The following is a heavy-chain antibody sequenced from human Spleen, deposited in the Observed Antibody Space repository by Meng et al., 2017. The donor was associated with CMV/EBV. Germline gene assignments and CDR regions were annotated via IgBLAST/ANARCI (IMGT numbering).Heavy chain of an antibody. CDR3: ARLAAVGTTIFNWFAP. CDR1: GASITSSSYF. CDR2: LSYGGNI. V-gene: IGHV4-39*06. D-gene: IGHD3-3*01. Sequence: SETLSLTCTVSGASITSSSYFWDWIRQSPGKGLEWIGSLSYGGNIYYNSSLKSRVTISVDMSKNQITLRLTSVTAADTAVYYCARLAAVGTTIFNWFAPWGQGTLVTVSS. J-gene: IGHJ5*02.